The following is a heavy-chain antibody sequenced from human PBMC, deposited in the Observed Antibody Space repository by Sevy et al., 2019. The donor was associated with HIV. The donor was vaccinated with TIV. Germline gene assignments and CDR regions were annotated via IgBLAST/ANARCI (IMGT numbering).Heavy chain of an antibody. J-gene: IGHJ4*02. CDR1: GFTFSTSG. Sequence: GGSLRLSCAASGFTFSTSGMLWVRQAPGRGLEWVAVISYDGTSQNYADSVKGRFIISRDNSKNTLSLQMNSLRAEDTAIYYCAKAAIVVVSASPNCFDHWGQGILVTVSS. D-gene: IGHD2-21*02. V-gene: IGHV3-30*18. CDR3: AKAAIVVVSASPNCFDH. CDR2: ISYDGTSQ.